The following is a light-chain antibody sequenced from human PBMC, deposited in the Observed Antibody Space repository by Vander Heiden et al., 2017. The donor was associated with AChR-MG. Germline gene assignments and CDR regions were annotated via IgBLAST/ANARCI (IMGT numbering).Light chain of an antibody. CDR2: QND. J-gene: IGLJ3*02. V-gene: IGLV3-1*01. CDR3: QAWDSRSNWV. CDR1: RLGYKY. Sequence: SYELTQPPSVSVSPGHTASITCAGDRLGYKYASWYQQKPGQSPALVIHQNDKRPSGIPERFSGASSGNTATLTISGTQSLDEADYFCQAWDSRSNWVFGGGTKLTVL.